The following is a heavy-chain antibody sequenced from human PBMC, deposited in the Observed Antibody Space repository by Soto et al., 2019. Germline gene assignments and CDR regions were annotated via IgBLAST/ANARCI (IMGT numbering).Heavy chain of an antibody. CDR1: GGSMSSNY. V-gene: IGHV4-59*01. CDR2: VYYGGT. CDR3: VSYRGAFYFDH. J-gene: IGHJ4*02. Sequence: PSETLSLTCTVSGGSMSSNYWSWIRQSPGKGLEWIGFVYYGGTNYNPSFESRVTMSVDTPKDQFSLELSSVTAVDTAVYYCVSYRGAFYFDHWGQGALVTVSS. D-gene: IGHD4-4*01.